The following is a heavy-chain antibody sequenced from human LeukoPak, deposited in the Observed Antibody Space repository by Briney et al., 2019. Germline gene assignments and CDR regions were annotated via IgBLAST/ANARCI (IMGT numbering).Heavy chain of an antibody. Sequence: SETLSLTCTVSGGSICSYYWSWIRQPPGKGLEWIGYMYYSGSTNYNPSLKSRVTISGDTSKNQFSLKLSSVTAADTAVYYCARAERRDWFHPWGQGPLVTVSS. D-gene: IGHD1-1*01. V-gene: IGHV4-59*01. CDR2: MYYSGST. CDR1: GGSICSYY. CDR3: ARAERRDWFHP. J-gene: IGHJ5*02.